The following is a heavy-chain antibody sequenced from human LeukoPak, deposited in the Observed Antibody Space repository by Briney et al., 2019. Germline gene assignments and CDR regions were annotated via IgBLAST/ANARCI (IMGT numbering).Heavy chain of an antibody. J-gene: IGHJ5*02. CDR3: AVSNWMDP. CDR1: GFTFSTYS. V-gene: IGHV3-48*04. CDR2: ISSGSSTI. Sequence: GGSLRLSCAASGFTFSTYSMSWVRQAPGKGLEWVSYISSGSSTIYYADSVKGRFTISRDNAKNSLYLQMDSLTVEDTAVYYCAVSNWMDPWGQGTLVTVSS.